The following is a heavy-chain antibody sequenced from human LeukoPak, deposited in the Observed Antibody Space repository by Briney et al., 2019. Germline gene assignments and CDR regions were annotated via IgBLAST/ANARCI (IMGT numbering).Heavy chain of an antibody. CDR1: RDSDSSNRAG. Sequence: SQTLSHTRVISRDSDSSNRAGWKWTRQSTSRGLKWLGRSYRGSKWFNDYALSLKSRITINPDTSKNHFFLQLNSVTPEDTAIYYCARIVGGSQDSWGQGTLVTVSS. V-gene: IGHV6-1*01. CDR2: SYRGSKWFN. D-gene: IGHD3-16*02. J-gene: IGHJ4*02. CDR3: ARIVGGSQDS.